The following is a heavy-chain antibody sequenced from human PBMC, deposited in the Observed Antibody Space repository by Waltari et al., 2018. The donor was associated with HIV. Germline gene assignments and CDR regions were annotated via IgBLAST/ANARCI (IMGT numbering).Heavy chain of an antibody. CDR3: ARRVSGKPFDF. Sequence: QVQLVQSGAEVKKPGASVKVSCKASGYTFTTYDINWVRQATGQGLEWLGWMNPNSGNKGYAQKFQGRVTMTRNTSMSTAYMELSSLTSDDTAIYYCARRVSGKPFDFWGQGTLITVSS. CDR2: MNPNSGNK. V-gene: IGHV1-8*01. J-gene: IGHJ4*02. D-gene: IGHD5-12*01. CDR1: GYTFTTYD.